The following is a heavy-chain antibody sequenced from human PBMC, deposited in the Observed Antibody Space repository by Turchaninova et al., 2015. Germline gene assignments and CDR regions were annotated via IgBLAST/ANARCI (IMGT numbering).Heavy chain of an antibody. CDR2: MWHGAYDTATT. J-gene: IGHJ4*02. Sequence: QVQLQESGPELVKPSETLSLNCTVSGYSISSGYFWGWIRQPPGTGLEWIGSMWHGAYDTATTYYNPSLQSRLTISVETSRNQFSLKLTCVTASDTAVYFCARGGQTTVTPLHYWGQGTLVTVSS. CDR3: ARGGQTTVTPLHY. CDR1: GYSISSGYF. D-gene: IGHD4-17*01. V-gene: IGHV4-38-2*02.